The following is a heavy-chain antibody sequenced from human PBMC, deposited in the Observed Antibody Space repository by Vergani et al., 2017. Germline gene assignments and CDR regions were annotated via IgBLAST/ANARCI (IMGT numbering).Heavy chain of an antibody. D-gene: IGHD3-22*01. CDR1: GYTFTSYD. CDR3: ARLSYDTTPYLQGGYDC. CDR2: MSPNSGKT. J-gene: IGHJ4*02. V-gene: IGHV1-8*01. Sequence: QVQLVQSGAEVKKPGASVKVSCKASGYTFTSYDINWVRQATGQGLEWMGWMSPNSGKTGYAQKFQGRVTFTRNTSVSTAYMEVSSLRSEDTAVYYCARLSYDTTPYLQGGYDCWGQGTLVSVSS.